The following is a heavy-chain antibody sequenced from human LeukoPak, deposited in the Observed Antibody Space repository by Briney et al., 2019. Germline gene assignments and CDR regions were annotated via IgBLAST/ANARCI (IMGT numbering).Heavy chain of an antibody. CDR1: GFTFEDYT. D-gene: IGHD4-11*01. CDR3: AKDITPSSKSGYFDY. J-gene: IGHJ4*02. V-gene: IGHV3-43*01. Sequence: QSGGSLRLSCAASGFTFEDYTMHWVRQAPGKGLEWVSLISWDGGSTYYADSVKGRFTISRDNSKNSLYLQMNSLRTEDTALYYCAKDITPSSKSGYFDYWGQGTLVTVSS. CDR2: ISWDGGST.